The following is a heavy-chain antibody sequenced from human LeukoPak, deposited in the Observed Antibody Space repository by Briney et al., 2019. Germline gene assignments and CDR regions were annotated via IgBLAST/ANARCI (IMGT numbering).Heavy chain of an antibody. CDR2: ISGSGGST. D-gene: IGHD3-22*01. V-gene: IGHV3-23*01. CDR1: GFTFSSYA. J-gene: IGHJ4*02. CDR3: AKGTTYYYDSSGFYFDY. Sequence: GGSLRLSCAASGFTFSSYAMSWVRQAPGKGLEWVSAISGSGGSTYYADSVKGRFTISRDNSKNTLYLQMNSLRAEDTAVYYCAKGTTYYYDSSGFYFDYWGQGTLVTVSS.